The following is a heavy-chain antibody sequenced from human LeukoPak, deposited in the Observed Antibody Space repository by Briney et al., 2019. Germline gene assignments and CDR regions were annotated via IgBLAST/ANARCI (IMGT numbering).Heavy chain of an antibody. CDR2: IIPIFGTA. D-gene: IGHD4-17*01. V-gene: IGHV1-69*01. CDR1: GGTFNTYA. CDR3: TRLRDEWFDP. Sequence: SVKVSCKASGGTFNTYAVSWVRQAPGQGLEWMGGIIPIFGTANYAQKFQGRVTITADESTNTAYMTLSSLTSEDTAANYCTRLRDEWFDPWGQGTLVTVSS. J-gene: IGHJ5*02.